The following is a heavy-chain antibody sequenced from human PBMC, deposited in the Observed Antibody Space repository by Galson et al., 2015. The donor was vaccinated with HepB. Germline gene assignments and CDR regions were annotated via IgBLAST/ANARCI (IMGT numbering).Heavy chain of an antibody. CDR2: IYTSGST. CDR3: ARDGIDWFDP. D-gene: IGHD1-14*01. Sequence: VQLQESGPGLVKPSQTLSLTCTVSGGSISSGSYYWSWIRQPAGKGLEWIGRIYTSGSTNYNPSLKSRVTMSVDTSKTQFSLKLSSVTAADTAVYYCARDGIDWFDPWGQGTLVTVSS. V-gene: IGHV4-61*02. J-gene: IGHJ5*02. CDR1: GGSISSGSYY.